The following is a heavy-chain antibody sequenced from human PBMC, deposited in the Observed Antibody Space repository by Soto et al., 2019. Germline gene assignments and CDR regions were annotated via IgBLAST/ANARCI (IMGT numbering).Heavy chain of an antibody. CDR1: GGSVSRGSYY. D-gene: IGHD5-18*01. J-gene: IGHJ6*02. CDR3: ARNREYSYGYVVYYYYYGMDV. Sequence: SETLSLTCSVSGGSVSRGSYYWNWIRQPPWKELEWIGEINHSGSTNYNPSLKSRVTISVDTSKNQFSLKLSSVTAADTAVYYCARNREYSYGYVVYYYYYGMDVWGQGTTVTVSS. V-gene: IGHV4-61*01. CDR2: INHSGST.